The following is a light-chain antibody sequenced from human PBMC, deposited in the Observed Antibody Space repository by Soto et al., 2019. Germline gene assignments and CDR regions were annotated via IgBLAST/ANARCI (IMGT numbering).Light chain of an antibody. Sequence: EIVLTQSPGTLSLSPGERATLSCRASQSVTSNYLAWYQQKPGQTPRLLIYGASIRATGIPDRFSGSGSGRDFTLTISRLDPEDFAVYYCQQYGTSPFTFGPGTKVDIK. CDR2: GAS. CDR3: QQYGTSPFT. V-gene: IGKV3-20*01. CDR1: QSVTSNY. J-gene: IGKJ3*01.